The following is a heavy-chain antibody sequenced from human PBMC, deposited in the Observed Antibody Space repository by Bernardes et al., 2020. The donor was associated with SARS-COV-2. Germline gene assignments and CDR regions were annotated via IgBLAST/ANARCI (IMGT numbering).Heavy chain of an antibody. CDR3: ARGTLTSRATYYFEY. V-gene: IGHV4-30-2*01. J-gene: IGHJ4*02. Sequence: SETLSLTRTVSGGSISSDDYSWTWIRQPPGKVLEWIGYIYQSGTTYYNPSLKSRVTISLDRSKTHFSLNLSSVTAADTAMYYCARGTLTSRATYYFEYWGQGTLVTVSS. CDR2: IYQSGTT. CDR1: GGSISSDDYS.